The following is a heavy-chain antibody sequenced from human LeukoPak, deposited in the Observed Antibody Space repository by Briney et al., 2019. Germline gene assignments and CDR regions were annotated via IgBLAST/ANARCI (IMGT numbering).Heavy chain of an antibody. CDR2: ISYDGSNK. D-gene: IGHD6-13*01. CDR3: AKQTAAAGWLLRY. J-gene: IGHJ4*02. CDR1: GFTFSSYA. V-gene: IGHV3-30-3*02. Sequence: PGRSLRLSCAASGFTFSSYAMHWVRQAPGKGLEWVAVISYDGSNKYYADSVKGRFTISRDNSKNTLYLQMNSLRAEDTAVYYCAKQTAAAGWLLRYWGQGTLVTVSS.